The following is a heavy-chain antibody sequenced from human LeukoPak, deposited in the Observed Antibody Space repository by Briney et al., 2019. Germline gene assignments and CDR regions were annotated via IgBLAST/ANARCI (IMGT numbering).Heavy chain of an antibody. CDR1: GGSISSGGYS. CDR3: ASFRGGSCFDY. J-gene: IGHJ4*02. V-gene: IGHV4-30-2*01. D-gene: IGHD2-15*01. Sequence: SETLSLTCAVSGGSISSGGYSWSWIRQPPGKGLEWIGYIYHSGSTYYNPSLKSRVTISVDRSKNQFSLELSSVTAADTAVYYCASFRGGSCFDYWGQGTLVTVSS. CDR2: IYHSGST.